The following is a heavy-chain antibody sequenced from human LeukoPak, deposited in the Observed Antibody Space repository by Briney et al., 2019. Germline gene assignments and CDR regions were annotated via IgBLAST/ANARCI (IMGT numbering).Heavy chain of an antibody. CDR1: GFTVNSNY. J-gene: IGHJ4*02. D-gene: IGHD6-19*01. Sequence: GGSLRLSCAASGFTVNSNYMSWVRQAPGKGLEWVSVFYSGGNTIYTDSVRGRFTISRDTSKNTVYLQMNSLSAEDTAFYYCAREARYGSGWHFDSWGRGTLVTVSS. V-gene: IGHV3-53*05. CDR3: AREARYGSGWHFDS. CDR2: FYSGGNT.